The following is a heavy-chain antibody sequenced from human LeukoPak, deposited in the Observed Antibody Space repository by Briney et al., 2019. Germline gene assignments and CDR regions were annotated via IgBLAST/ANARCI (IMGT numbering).Heavy chain of an antibody. CDR3: ARDTRLVF. CDR1: GYSFTAYY. Sequence: ASVKVSCKTSGYSFTAYYIHWVRQDPGQGLEWMGSINPYSGVPIYAQRFQGRVTFTRDTSISTAYMQLTRLRSEDTAVYYCARDTRLVFWGQGTLVAVSS. CDR2: INPYSGVP. D-gene: IGHD3-16*01. V-gene: IGHV1-2*02. J-gene: IGHJ1*01.